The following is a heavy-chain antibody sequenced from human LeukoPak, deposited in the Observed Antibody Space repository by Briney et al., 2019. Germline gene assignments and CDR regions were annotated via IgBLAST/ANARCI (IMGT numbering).Heavy chain of an antibody. CDR3: ARRYCSGGSCYPDY. CDR2: IYDSGST. J-gene: IGHJ4*02. V-gene: IGHV4-59*08. CDR1: GGSISSYY. Sequence: SETLSLTCTVSGGSISSYYWSWIRQPPGRGLEWIGYIYDSGSTNYNPSLKSRVTISIDTSKNQFSLKLSSVTAADTAVYYCARRYCSGGSCYPDYWGQGTLVTVSS. D-gene: IGHD2-15*01.